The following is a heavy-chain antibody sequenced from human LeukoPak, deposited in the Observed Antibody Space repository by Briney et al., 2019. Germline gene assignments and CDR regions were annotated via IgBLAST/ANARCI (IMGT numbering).Heavy chain of an antibody. CDR3: ARVLDYGGSTFDY. D-gene: IGHD4-23*01. V-gene: IGHV4-59*01. CDR2: IYYSGST. J-gene: IGHJ4*02. Sequence: PSETPSLTCTVSGGSISSYYWSLIRQPPGKGLEWIGYIYYSGSTNYNPSLKSRVTISVDTSKNQFSLKLSSVTAADTAVYYCARVLDYGGSTFDYWGQGTLVTVSS. CDR1: GGSISSYY.